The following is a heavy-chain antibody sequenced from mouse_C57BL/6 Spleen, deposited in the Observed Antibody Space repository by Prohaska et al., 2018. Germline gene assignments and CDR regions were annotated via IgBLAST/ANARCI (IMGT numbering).Heavy chain of an antibody. Sequence: GKSLEWIGYINPNNGGTSYNQKFKGKATLTVNKSSSTAYMELRSLTSEDSAVYYCAREGIYYDPYWYFDVWGTGTTVTVSS. J-gene: IGHJ1*03. D-gene: IGHD2-4*01. CDR2: INPNNGGT. CDR3: AREGIYYDPYWYFDV. V-gene: IGHV1-22*01.